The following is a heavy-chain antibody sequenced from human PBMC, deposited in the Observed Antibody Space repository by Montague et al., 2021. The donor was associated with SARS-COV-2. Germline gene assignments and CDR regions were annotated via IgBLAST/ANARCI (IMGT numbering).Heavy chain of an antibody. CDR1: GGSFSGNY. Sequence: SETLSLTCAVYGGSFSGNYWSWIRQPPGKGLEWIGEINHYGSTXXXPSXXXRVTMSVDTSKNQFSLKLSSVTAADTAVYYCARGSPVTTLFYYFGMDVWGQGTTVTVSS. D-gene: IGHD4-11*01. V-gene: IGHV4-34*01. CDR3: ARGSPVTTLFYYFGMDV. CDR2: INHYGST. J-gene: IGHJ6*02.